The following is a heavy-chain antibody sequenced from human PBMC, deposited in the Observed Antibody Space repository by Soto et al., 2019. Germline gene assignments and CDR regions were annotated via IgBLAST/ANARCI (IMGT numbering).Heavy chain of an antibody. CDR3: AKDNMYQLLFEQPRLGFGPYYYYGMDV. CDR2: ISSSSSYI. V-gene: IGHV3-21*01. D-gene: IGHD2-2*01. Sequence: KAGGSLRLSCAASGFTFSSYSMNWVRQAPGKGLEWVSSISSSSSYIYYADSVKGRFTISRDNAKNSLYLQMNSLRAEDTAVYYCAKDNMYQLLFEQPRLGFGPYYYYGMDVWGQGTTVTVSS. CDR1: GFTFSSYS. J-gene: IGHJ6*02.